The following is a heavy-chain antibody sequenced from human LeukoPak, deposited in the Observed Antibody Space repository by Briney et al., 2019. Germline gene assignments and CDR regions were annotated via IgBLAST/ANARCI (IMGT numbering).Heavy chain of an antibody. V-gene: IGHV3-53*01. CDR1: GVIVSRNF. J-gene: IGHJ5*02. D-gene: IGHD6-25*01. Sequence: GGSLRLSCAASGVIVSRNFMGWVRQAPGKGPQWVAIMYAGGTTDYSDSVRGRFHIFRDSSNKTLFLQINRLRGDDTAVVFLARGSGSGWPLDRWGQGALVTVSS. CDR3: ARGSGSGWPLDR. CDR2: MYAGGTT.